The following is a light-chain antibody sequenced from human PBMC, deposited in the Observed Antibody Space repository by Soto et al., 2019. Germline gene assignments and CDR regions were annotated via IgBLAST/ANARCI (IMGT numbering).Light chain of an antibody. CDR2: DAS. CDR1: QSVNRN. CDR3: QQRFNWPLT. V-gene: IGKV3-11*01. J-gene: IGKJ5*01. Sequence: EIVMTQSPATLSVSPGDRATLSCRASQSVNRNLAWYQQKPGQAPKFLIYDASNRATGIPARFSGSGSETDFTLTINSLEPEDFAVYYCQQRFNWPLTFGQGTRLEIK.